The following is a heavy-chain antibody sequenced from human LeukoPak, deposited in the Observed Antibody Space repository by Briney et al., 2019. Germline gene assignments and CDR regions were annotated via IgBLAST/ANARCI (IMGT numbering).Heavy chain of an antibody. J-gene: IGHJ4*02. CDR1: GGSVSGDY. V-gene: IGHV4-59*02. Sequence: SETLSLTSTVSGGSVSGDYWSWIRQPPGKGLEFIGYIYYSGSTNYNPSLKSRVTISVDTSKNQFSLKLSSVTAADTAVYYCARGRRTIDYWGQGTLVTVSS. D-gene: IGHD1-14*01. CDR2: IYYSGST. CDR3: ARGRRTIDY.